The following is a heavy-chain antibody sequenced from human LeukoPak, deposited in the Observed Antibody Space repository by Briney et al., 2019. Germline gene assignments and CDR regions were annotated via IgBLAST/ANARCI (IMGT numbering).Heavy chain of an antibody. V-gene: IGHV3-74*01. Sequence: PGGSLRLSCAASGFTFSSYWMHWVRQAPGKGLVWVSRINSDGSSTSYADSVKGRFTISRDNAKNTLYLQMNSLRAEDTAVYYCARDRNYYDTSGGFQHWGQGTLVTVSS. D-gene: IGHD3-22*01. J-gene: IGHJ1*01. CDR3: ARDRNYYDTSGGFQH. CDR2: INSDGSST. CDR1: GFTFSSYW.